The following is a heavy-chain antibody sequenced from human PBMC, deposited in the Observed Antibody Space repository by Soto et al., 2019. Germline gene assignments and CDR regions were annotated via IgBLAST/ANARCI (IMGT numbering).Heavy chain of an antibody. D-gene: IGHD3-22*01. CDR1: GFTFDDYA. Sequence: PGGSLRLSCAASGFTFDDYAMHWVRQAPGKGLEWVSGISWNSGSIGYADSVKGRFTISRDNSKNTLYLQMNSLRAEDTAVYYCAKISSGSWKNYYYYGMDVWGQGTTVTVSS. CDR3: AKISSGSWKNYYYYGMDV. V-gene: IGHV3-9*01. CDR2: ISWNSGSI. J-gene: IGHJ6*02.